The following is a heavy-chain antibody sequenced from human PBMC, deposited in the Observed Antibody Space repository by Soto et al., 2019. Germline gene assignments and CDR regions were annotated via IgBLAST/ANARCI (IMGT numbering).Heavy chain of an antibody. D-gene: IGHD3-3*01. CDR1: GFTVSSTY. CDR2: LYTGTDT. J-gene: IGHJ4*02. V-gene: IGHV3-53*05. Sequence: GGSLRLSCAASGFTVSSTYLTWVRQAPGKGLEWVAILYTGTDTVYADSVKGRFTISRDSSKNTFYLQMNSLYTGDTAVYYCGRDLATIFGGAYWGQGTLVTAPQ. CDR3: GRDLATIFGGAY.